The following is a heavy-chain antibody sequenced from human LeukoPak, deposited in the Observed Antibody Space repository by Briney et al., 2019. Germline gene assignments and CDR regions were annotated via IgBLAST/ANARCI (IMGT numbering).Heavy chain of an antibody. V-gene: IGHV1-18*01. D-gene: IGHD6-19*01. J-gene: IGHJ4*02. CDR2: ISAYNGNT. CDR3: ARSLGIAVAGTPSFDY. CDR1: GYTFTSYG. Sequence: GASVKVSCKASGYTFTSYGISWVRQAPGQGLEWMGWISAYNGNTNYAQKLQGRVTMTTDTSTSTAYMELRSLRSDDTAVYYCARSLGIAVAGTPSFDYWGQGSLVTVSS.